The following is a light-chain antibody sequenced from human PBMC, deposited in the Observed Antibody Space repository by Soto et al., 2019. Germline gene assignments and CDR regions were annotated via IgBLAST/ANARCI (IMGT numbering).Light chain of an antibody. V-gene: IGKV3-20*01. Sequence: EIVLTQSPGTLSLSPGERATLSCRASQSVSSSYLAWYQQKPGQAPRLLIYGASSRATGSPDRISGSGSGTDFTLTISRLQPEDFAVYYCQQYGSSPLITFGQGTRLEIK. J-gene: IGKJ5*01. CDR1: QSVSSSY. CDR3: QQYGSSPLIT. CDR2: GAS.